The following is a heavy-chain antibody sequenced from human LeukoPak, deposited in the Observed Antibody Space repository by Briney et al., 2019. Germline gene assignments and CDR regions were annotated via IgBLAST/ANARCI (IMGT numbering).Heavy chain of an antibody. V-gene: IGHV3-48*03. CDR2: ISSSGSTI. CDR1: GFTFSSYE. D-gene: IGHD5-18*01. Sequence: GGSLRLSCAASGFTFSSYEMNWVRQAPGKGLEWVSYISSSGSTIYYADSVKGRFTISRDNAKNSLYLQINSLRAEDTAVYYCARWIQLWYAFDIWGQGTMVTVSS. J-gene: IGHJ3*02. CDR3: ARWIQLWYAFDI.